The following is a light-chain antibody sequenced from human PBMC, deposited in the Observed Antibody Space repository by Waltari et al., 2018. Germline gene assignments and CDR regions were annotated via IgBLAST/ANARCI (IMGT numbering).Light chain of an antibody. CDR1: QSVGRS. CDR2: GAS. Sequence: EIVLTQSPGPLSLSPGERATLSCRASQSVGRSLAWYQQKPGQAPRLLIYGASSRATGLPDRFSGSGSGTDFSLTISSRDPEDFAVYFCQNYVRLPWTFGPGTKVEIK. V-gene: IGKV3-20*01. CDR3: QNYVRLPWT. J-gene: IGKJ1*01.